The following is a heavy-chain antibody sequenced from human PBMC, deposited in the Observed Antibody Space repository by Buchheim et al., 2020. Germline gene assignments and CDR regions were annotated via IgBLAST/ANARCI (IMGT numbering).Heavy chain of an antibody. CDR3: ARRGTSGWSDY. D-gene: IGHD6-19*01. V-gene: IGHV3-30*03. J-gene: IGHJ4*02. CDR2: ISYDGSNK. CDR1: GFTFSSYG. Sequence: QVQLVESGGGVVQPGRSLRLSCAASGFTFSSYGMHWVRQAPGKGLEWVAVISYDGSNKYYADSVKGRFTISRDNSKNTLYLQMNSLRAEDTAVYYCARRGTSGWSDYWGQGTL.